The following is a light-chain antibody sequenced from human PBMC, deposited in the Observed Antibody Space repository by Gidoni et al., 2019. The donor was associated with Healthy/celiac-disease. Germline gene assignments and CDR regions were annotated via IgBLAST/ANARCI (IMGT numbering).Light chain of an antibody. CDR3: QQSYSTPRT. CDR2: AAS. CDR1: QSISSY. J-gene: IGKJ4*01. Sequence: IQLTESSSSLSASVGDTVTITSRASQSISSYLNWYQQKPGKAPKLLIYAASSLQSGVPSRFSGSGSGTDFTLTISSLQPEDFATYYCQQSYSTPRTFGGGTKVEIK. V-gene: IGKV1-39*01.